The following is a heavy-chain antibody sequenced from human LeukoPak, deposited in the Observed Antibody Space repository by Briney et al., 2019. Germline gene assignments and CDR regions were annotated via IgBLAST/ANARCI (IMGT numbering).Heavy chain of an antibody. J-gene: IGHJ4*02. CDR2: ISDSGGTK. CDR1: GFTFSSFG. V-gene: IGHV3-48*02. D-gene: IGHD3-9*01. CDR3: ARSFYYDILTGYSTDY. Sequence: GGSLRLSCAVSGFTFSSFGMNWVRQGPGRGLEWVSYISDSGGTKYYADSVKGRFTISRDSAKNSLYLQMNSLRDEDTAVYYCARSFYYDILTGYSTDYRGQGTLVTVSS.